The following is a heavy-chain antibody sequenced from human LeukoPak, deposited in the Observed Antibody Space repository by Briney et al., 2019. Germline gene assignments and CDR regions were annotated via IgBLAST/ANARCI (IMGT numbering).Heavy chain of an antibody. CDR1: GYTFTTYA. D-gene: IGHD6-19*01. CDR2: INTNTGNP. CDR3: ASHLAVAGKGDAFDI. V-gene: IGHV7-4-1*02. J-gene: IGHJ3*02. Sequence: ASVKVSCKASGYTFTTYAMNWVRQAPGQGLEWMGWINTNTGNPTYAQGFTGRFVFSLDTPVSTAYLQISSLKAEDSAVYYCASHLAVAGKGDAFDIWGQGTMVTVSS.